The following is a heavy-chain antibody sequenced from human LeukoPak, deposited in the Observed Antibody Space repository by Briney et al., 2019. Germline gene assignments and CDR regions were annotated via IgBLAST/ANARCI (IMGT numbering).Heavy chain of an antibody. Sequence: PGGSLRLSCAASGFIFNTYEMHWVRQAPGKGLEWVSYISSSGSSIHHADSVKGRFTISRDNAKNSLYLQMNSLRAEDTAVYYCVRGASGSCWGQGTLVTASS. J-gene: IGHJ4*02. CDR2: ISSSGSSI. CDR1: GFIFNTYE. D-gene: IGHD1-26*01. V-gene: IGHV3-48*03. CDR3: VRGASGSC.